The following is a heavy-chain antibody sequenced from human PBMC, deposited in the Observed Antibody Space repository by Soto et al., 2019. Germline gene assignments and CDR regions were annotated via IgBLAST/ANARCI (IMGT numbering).Heavy chain of an antibody. Sequence: PGGSQRLSCAASGFPFSSFAMSWVRQAPGKGLEWVSVISDSGGSAYYADSVRGRFTISRDNSKSTLFLQMNSLRGDDTAIYYCAKPISGYYAPSDHWGQGTQVTVSS. D-gene: IGHD3-22*01. CDR2: ISDSGGSA. CDR1: GFPFSSFA. CDR3: AKPISGYYAPSDH. V-gene: IGHV3-23*01. J-gene: IGHJ4*02.